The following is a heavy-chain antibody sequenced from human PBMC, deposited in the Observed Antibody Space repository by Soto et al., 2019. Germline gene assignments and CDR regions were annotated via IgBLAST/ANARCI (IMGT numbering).Heavy chain of an antibody. Sequence: EVQLLESGGGLVQPGGSLRLSCAASGFTFSSYAMSWVRQAPGKGLEWVSAISGSGGSTYYADSVKGRFTISRDNSKNTLYRQMNSVRAEDTAVYYCAKDHRVGGDRPLFDYWGQGTLVTVSS. D-gene: IGHD3-10*01. J-gene: IGHJ4*02. CDR3: AKDHRVGGDRPLFDY. CDR2: ISGSGGST. CDR1: GFTFSSYA. V-gene: IGHV3-23*01.